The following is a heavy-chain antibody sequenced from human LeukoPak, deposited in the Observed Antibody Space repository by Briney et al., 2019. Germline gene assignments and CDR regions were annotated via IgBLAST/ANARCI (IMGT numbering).Heavy chain of an antibody. CDR1: GFTFSSYA. Sequence: GGSLRLSCAASGFTFSSYAMYWVRQTPGKGLEWVTVISNDGSNKYYADSVKGRFTVSRDNSRNTLFLEMNSLRTEDTSVYYCARTGCSSTSCSPEYWGQGTLVSVSS. D-gene: IGHD2-2*01. CDR3: ARTGCSSTSCSPEY. V-gene: IGHV3-30-3*01. J-gene: IGHJ4*02. CDR2: ISNDGSNK.